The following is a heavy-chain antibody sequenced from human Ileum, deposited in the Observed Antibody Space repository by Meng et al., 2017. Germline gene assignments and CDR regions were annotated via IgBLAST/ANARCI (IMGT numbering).Heavy chain of an antibody. CDR3: AKGVQGTSGYYYGDY. CDR1: GFRFSDYP. Sequence: EVQLVESGGCLVQPGGSLRLSCAASGFRFSDYPISWVRQAPGKGLEWVSVISGDSRTTDYADSVKGRFTISRDNSKNTLYLQMNSLRADDTAVYYCAKGVQGTSGYYYGDYWGQGNLVTVSS. CDR2: ISGDSRTT. V-gene: IGHV3-23*04. J-gene: IGHJ4*02. D-gene: IGHD3-22*01.